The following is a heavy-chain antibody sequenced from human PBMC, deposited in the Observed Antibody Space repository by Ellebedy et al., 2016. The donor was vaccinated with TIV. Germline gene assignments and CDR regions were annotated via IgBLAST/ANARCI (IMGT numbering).Heavy chain of an antibody. D-gene: IGHD2-15*01. Sequence: AASVKVSCKASGYTFSIFGFSWVRQAPGQGLEWMGWISVYNGNTRYSQKFQGRVNMTTDTSANTAYMELSSLGSEDTAVYYCARDLPECSGGSCYYGWFDPWGQGTLVTVSS. J-gene: IGHJ5*02. V-gene: IGHV1-18*04. CDR1: GYTFSIFG. CDR3: ARDLPECSGGSCYYGWFDP. CDR2: ISVYNGNT.